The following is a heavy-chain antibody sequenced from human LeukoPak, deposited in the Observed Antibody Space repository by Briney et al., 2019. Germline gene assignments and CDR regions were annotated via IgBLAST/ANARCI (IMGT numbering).Heavy chain of an antibody. CDR3: TRDLGYCSGGSCYAAAF. D-gene: IGHD2-15*01. CDR1: GFTFSDYA. J-gene: IGHJ1*01. CDR2: IYSGGTT. V-gene: IGHV3-23*03. Sequence: QPGGSLRLSCAASGFTFSDYAMSWVRQAPGKGLEWVSGIYSGGTTYYADSVKGRFTISRDKSKNTLHLQMNSLRAEDTAIYYCTRDLGYCSGGSCYAAAFWGQGTLVTVSS.